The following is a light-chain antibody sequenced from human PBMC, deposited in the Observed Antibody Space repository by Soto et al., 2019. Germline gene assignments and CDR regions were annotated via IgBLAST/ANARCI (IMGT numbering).Light chain of an antibody. CDR2: EVS. J-gene: IGLJ1*01. CDR3: SSKTSSSSPFV. Sequence: QSVLPHPASGSGSPGQSITISCTGSTSDVGAYNYVSWYKHHPGQAAQLMIYEVSNRPSGVSNRFSGSKSGNTASLTISGLQADDEGDYYCSSKTSSSSPFVFGTGTKVTVL. CDR1: TSDVGAYNY. V-gene: IGLV2-14*01.